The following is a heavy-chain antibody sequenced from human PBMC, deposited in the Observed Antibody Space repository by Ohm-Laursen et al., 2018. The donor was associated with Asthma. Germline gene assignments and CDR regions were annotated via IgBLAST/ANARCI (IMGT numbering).Heavy chain of an antibody. J-gene: IGHJ4*02. V-gene: IGHV3-30*18. Sequence: SLRLSCAASGFTFSDYGSHWVRQAPSKGLEWVAVISYDGTSTYYADSVKGRFTISRDDSKNTLFLQMNSLRIEDTAVYYCTKDRYCTSSRCPTDYWGQGTLVTVSS. CDR1: GFTFSDYG. CDR3: TKDRYCTSSRCPTDY. CDR2: ISYDGTST. D-gene: IGHD2-2*01.